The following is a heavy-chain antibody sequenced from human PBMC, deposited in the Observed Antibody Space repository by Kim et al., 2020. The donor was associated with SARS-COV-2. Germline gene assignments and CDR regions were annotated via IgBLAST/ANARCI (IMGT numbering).Heavy chain of an antibody. J-gene: IGHJ4*02. V-gene: IGHV3-43*01. Sequence: KGRFTISRDNSKNSLYLQMNSLRTEDTALYYCAKPTYYYDSSGYYYYFDYWGQGTLVTVSS. D-gene: IGHD3-22*01. CDR3: AKPTYYYDSSGYYYYFDY.